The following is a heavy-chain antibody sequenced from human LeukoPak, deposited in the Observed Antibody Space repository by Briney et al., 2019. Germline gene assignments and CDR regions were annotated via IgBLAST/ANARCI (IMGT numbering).Heavy chain of an antibody. CDR3: TTEGHYSRSWPFDY. D-gene: IGHD6-6*01. J-gene: IGHJ4*02. CDR1: GFTFSSYA. CDR2: IKSKTDGGAT. Sequence: PGGSLRLSCVASGFTFSSYALNWVRQAPGKGLEWVGRIKSKTDGGATDYAAPVKGRFTISRDDSTNTLYLQMNSLKTEDTAVYYCTTEGHYSRSWPFDYWGQGTLGTVSS. V-gene: IGHV3-15*01.